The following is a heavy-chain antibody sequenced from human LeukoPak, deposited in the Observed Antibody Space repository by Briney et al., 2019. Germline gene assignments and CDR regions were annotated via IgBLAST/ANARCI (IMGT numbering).Heavy chain of an antibody. Sequence: PSETLSLTCTVSGYSISSGYYWGWIRQPPGKGLEWIGSIYHSGSTYYKPSLKSRVTISVDMSKNQFSLKLSSVTAADTAVYYCARVLIAALFDYWGQGTLVTVSS. CDR2: IYHSGST. CDR1: GYSISSGYY. V-gene: IGHV4-38-2*02. J-gene: IGHJ4*02. D-gene: IGHD6-6*01. CDR3: ARVLIAALFDY.